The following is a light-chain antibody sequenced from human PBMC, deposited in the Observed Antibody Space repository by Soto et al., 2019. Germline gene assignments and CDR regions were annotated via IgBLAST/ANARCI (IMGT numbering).Light chain of an antibody. V-gene: IGKV1-5*01. CDR2: DAS. Sequence: QMTLCPSSLPASLGCLWSNTSRTSQVISSWLAWYQQKPGKAPRLLIYDASSWESGIPSRFSGSGSGTEFTLTISSLQPDDFAAYYCQQYNSYPLTFGGGTKVDIK. CDR3: QQYNSYPLT. J-gene: IGKJ4*01. CDR1: QVISSW.